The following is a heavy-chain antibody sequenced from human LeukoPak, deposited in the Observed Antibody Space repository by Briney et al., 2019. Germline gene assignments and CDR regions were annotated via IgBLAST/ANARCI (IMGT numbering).Heavy chain of an antibody. CDR3: ARKGSNYDFWSGSNWFDP. CDR2: ISSSSSYI. Sequence: GGSLRLSCAASGFTFSSYSMNWVRQAPGKGLEWVSSISSSSSYIYYADSVKGRFTISRDNAKNSLYLQMNSLRAEDTAVYYCARKGSNYDFWSGSNWFDPWGQGTLVTVSS. V-gene: IGHV3-21*01. J-gene: IGHJ5*02. CDR1: GFTFSSYS. D-gene: IGHD3-3*01.